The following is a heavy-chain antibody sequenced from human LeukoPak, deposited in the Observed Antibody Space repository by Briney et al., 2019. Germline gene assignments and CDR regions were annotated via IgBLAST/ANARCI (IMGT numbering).Heavy chain of an antibody. D-gene: IGHD3-3*01. CDR2: IYTSGST. J-gene: IGHJ4*02. V-gene: IGHV4-4*07. CDR1: GGSISSYY. CDR3: ARSPDFWSGYYTGNYFDY. Sequence: SETLSLTCTVSGGSISSYYCSWIRQPAGKGLEWIGRIYTSGSTNYNPSLKSRVTISVDTSKNQFSLKLSSVTAADTAVYYCARSPDFWSGYYTGNYFDYWGQGTLVTVSS.